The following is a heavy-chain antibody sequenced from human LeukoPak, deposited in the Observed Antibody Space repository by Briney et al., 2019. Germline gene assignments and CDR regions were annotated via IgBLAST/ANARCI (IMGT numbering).Heavy chain of an antibody. J-gene: IGHJ6*03. D-gene: IGHD3-3*01. CDR3: TGGFGYWYCYSMDV. V-gene: IGHV3-15*01. Sequence: PGGSLRLSCAASGFTFSNAWMSWVRQAPGKGLEWVCHIKSKTDGGTTDYAATVKCRFTISRDDSKNTLYRQMNSLKTEDTAVYYCTGGFGYWYCYSMDVWGKGTTVTVSS. CDR2: IKSKTDGGTT. CDR1: GFTFSNAW.